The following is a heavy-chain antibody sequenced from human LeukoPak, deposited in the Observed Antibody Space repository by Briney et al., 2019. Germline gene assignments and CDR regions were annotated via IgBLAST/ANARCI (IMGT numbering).Heavy chain of an antibody. CDR1: GGTFSSYA. CDR2: IIPIFGTA. Sequence: SVKVSCKASGGTFSSYAISWVRQAPGQGLEWMGGIIPIFGTANYAQKFQGRVTITADKSTSTAYMELSSLRSEDTAVYYCARDSREVLLWFGEFSPWGQGTLVTVSS. V-gene: IGHV1-69*06. J-gene: IGHJ5*02. D-gene: IGHD3-10*01. CDR3: ARDSREVLLWFGEFSP.